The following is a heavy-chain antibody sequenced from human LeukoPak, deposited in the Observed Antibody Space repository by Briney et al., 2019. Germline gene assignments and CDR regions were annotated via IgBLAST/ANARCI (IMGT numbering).Heavy chain of an antibody. D-gene: IGHD3-22*01. Sequence: GRSLRLSCAASGFTFSSYAMHWVRQAPGKGLEWVAVISYDGSNKYYADSVKGRFTISRDNSKNTLYLQMNSLRAEDTAVYYCARDRYYYDSSGSYFDYWGQGTLVTVSS. V-gene: IGHV3-30*04. J-gene: IGHJ4*02. CDR2: ISYDGSNK. CDR1: GFTFSSYA. CDR3: ARDRYYYDSSGSYFDY.